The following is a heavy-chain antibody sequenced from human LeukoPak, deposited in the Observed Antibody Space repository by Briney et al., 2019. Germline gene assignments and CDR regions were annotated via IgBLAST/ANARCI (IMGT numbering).Heavy chain of an antibody. Sequence: PGGSLRLSCAASGFTVSSNYMSWVRQAPGKGLEWVSVIYSGGSTYYADSVKGRFTISRDNAKNSLYLQMNSLRAEDTALYYCAKESLRLGDHRGGNFDYWGQGTLVTVSS. CDR2: IYSGGST. V-gene: IGHV3-53*05. D-gene: IGHD3-16*01. CDR1: GFTVSSNY. J-gene: IGHJ4*02. CDR3: AKESLRLGDHRGGNFDY.